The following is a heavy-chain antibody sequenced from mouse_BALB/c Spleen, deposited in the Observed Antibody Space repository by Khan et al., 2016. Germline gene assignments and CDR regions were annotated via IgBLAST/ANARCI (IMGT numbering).Heavy chain of an antibody. V-gene: IGHV3-2*02. Sequence: EVQLQESGPGLVKPSQSLSLTCTVTGYSITSDYAWNWIRQFPGNKLEWMGYISYSGSPSYNPSLKSRISITRDTSKNPSFLQLNSVPPEDTATCNSARGCYYGKGYVDYWGQGTTLTVSS. J-gene: IGHJ2*01. D-gene: IGHD1-1*01. CDR3: ARGCYYGKGYVDY. CDR2: ISYSGSP. CDR1: GYSITSDYA.